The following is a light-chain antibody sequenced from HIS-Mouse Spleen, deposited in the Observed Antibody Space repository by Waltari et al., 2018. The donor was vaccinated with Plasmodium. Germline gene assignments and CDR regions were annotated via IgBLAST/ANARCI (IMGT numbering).Light chain of an antibody. CDR2: GAS. J-gene: IGKJ4*01. CDR3: QQYGSSPLT. CDR1: QRVSSSY. V-gene: IGKV3-20*01. Sequence: EIVLPQSPGTLSLSPGERATLSCRASQRVSSSYLAWYQQKPGQAPRLLTYGASIRATGIPDRFSGSGSGTDFTITISRLEPEDFAVYYCQQYGSSPLTFGGGTKVEIK.